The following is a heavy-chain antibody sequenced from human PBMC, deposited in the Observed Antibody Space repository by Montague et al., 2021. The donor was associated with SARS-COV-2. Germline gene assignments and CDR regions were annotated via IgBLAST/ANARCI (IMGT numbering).Heavy chain of an antibody. CDR1: GFSFSSDY. CDR2: IHDDGTT. Sequence: SLRLSCAASGFSFSSDYMSWVRQAPGKGLEWVSVIHDDGTTHYADSVKGRFTISRDNSKNTLFLQMNSLRAEDTALHYCARHDYGDHWGQGALVTVSS. CDR3: ARHDYGDH. V-gene: IGHV3-53*01. J-gene: IGHJ4*02.